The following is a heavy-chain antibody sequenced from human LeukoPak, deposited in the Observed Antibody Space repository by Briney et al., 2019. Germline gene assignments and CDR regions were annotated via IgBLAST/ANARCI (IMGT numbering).Heavy chain of an antibody. CDR2: IRAKTYGGTT. V-gene: IGHV3-49*03. Sequence: GGSLTLFCTASGFTFGDYAMSWLRQAPGKGLECVGFIRAKTYGGTTQYAASVKDRFTISRDDSKSIAYLQMNSLKTEDTAVYYCARAEYGGNAGGFWGQGTLVTVSS. D-gene: IGHD4-23*01. J-gene: IGHJ4*02. CDR3: ARAEYGGNAGGF. CDR1: GFTFGDYA.